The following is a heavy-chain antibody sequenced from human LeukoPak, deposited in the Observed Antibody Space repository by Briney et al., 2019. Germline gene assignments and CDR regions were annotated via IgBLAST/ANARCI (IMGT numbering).Heavy chain of an antibody. Sequence: GASVKVSCKVSGSTLNALSMHWVRQAPGKGLEWMGGFDPEDGETIYAQKFQGRISMTEDPSTETAYMELSSLKSEDTAVYYCARDPGDYLDYWGQGTLVTVSS. V-gene: IGHV1-24*01. J-gene: IGHJ4*02. CDR1: GSTLNALS. D-gene: IGHD3-10*01. CDR3: ARDPGDYLDY. CDR2: FDPEDGET.